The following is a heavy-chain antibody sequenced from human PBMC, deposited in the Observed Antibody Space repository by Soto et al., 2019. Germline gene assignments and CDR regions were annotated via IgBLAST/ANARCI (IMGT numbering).Heavy chain of an antibody. D-gene: IGHD6-13*01. CDR1: GDSVSSKSAA. Sequence: SQTLSLTCAISGDSVSSKSAAWYWIRQSPSRGLEWLGRTYYRSKWYNDYAVSVKSRITINPDTSKNQFSLQLNSVTPEDTAVYFCARTEAAAGKNWFDPWGPGPLVTVSS. V-gene: IGHV6-1*01. CDR3: ARTEAAAGKNWFDP. J-gene: IGHJ5*02. CDR2: TYYRSKWYN.